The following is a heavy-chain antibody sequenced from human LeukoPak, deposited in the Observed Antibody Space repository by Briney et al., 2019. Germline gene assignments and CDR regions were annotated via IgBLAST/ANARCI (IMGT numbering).Heavy chain of an antibody. Sequence: SETLSLTCTVSGGSISSYYWSWIRQPPGKGLEWIGYIYYSGSTNYNPSLKSRVTISVDTSKNQFSLKLSSVTAADTAVYYCARVPPGYYDSSGILAIWGQGTMVTVSS. J-gene: IGHJ3*02. D-gene: IGHD3-22*01. CDR1: GGSISSYY. CDR3: ARVPPGYYDSSGILAI. CDR2: IYYSGST. V-gene: IGHV4-59*01.